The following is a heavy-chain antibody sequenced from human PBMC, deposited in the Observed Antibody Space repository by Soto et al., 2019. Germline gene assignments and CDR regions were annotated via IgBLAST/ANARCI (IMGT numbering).Heavy chain of an antibody. CDR3: AKGGAIVAAGTRVYLYNAMDV. Sequence: QVQLVQSGTEVKRHGDSVKVSCKASGYTFTGYYVHWVRQAPGQGLEWMGWINPNSGDTYLAQRFQGRVTMNRDTSIGTAYMELRGLTSDDTAEYYCAKGGAIVAAGTRVYLYNAMDVWGQGTTVTVSS. D-gene: IGHD1-26*01. J-gene: IGHJ6*02. CDR1: GYTFTGYY. CDR2: INPNSGDT. V-gene: IGHV1-2*02.